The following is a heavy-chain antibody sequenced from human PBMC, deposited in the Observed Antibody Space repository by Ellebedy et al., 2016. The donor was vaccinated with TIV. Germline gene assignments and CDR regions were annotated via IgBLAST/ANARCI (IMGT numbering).Heavy chain of an antibody. D-gene: IGHD2-8*01. CDR2: ITTYNGDT. J-gene: IGHJ4*02. CDR1: GYPFTTYG. CDR3: ARGMARYYFDH. V-gene: IGHV1-18*01. Sequence: AASVKVSCKASGYPFTTYGIVWLRQAPGQGPEWMGRITTYNGDTTYAQKFRGRVTMTTDNATSTAYMELKSLKSDDTAVYFCARGMARYYFDHWGQGTLVTVSS.